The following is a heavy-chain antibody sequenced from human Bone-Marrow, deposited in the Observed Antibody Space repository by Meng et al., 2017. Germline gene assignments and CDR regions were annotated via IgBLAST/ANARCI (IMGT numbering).Heavy chain of an antibody. Sequence: QESGPGLVKPSETLSLTCTVSGGSISSSSYYWGWIRQPPGKGLEWIALIYWDDDKRYSPSLKSRLTITKDTSKNQVVLTMTNMDPVDTATYYCAHSIAAAGYAFDIWGQGTMVTVSS. CDR2: IYWDDDK. V-gene: IGHV2-5*02. CDR3: AHSIAAAGYAFDI. J-gene: IGHJ3*02. CDR1: GGSISSSSYY. D-gene: IGHD6-13*01.